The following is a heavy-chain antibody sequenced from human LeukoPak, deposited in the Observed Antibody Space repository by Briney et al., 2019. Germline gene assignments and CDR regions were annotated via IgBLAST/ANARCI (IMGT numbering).Heavy chain of an antibody. Sequence: SETLSLTCTVSGGSISSSSYYWGWIRQPPGKGLEWIGSIYYSGSTYYNPSLKSRVTISVDTSKNQFSLKLSSVTAADTAVYYCASGDTATPDWGQGTLVTVSS. CDR1: GGSISSSSYY. D-gene: IGHD5-18*01. J-gene: IGHJ4*02. CDR2: IYYSGST. V-gene: IGHV4-39*01. CDR3: ASGDTATPD.